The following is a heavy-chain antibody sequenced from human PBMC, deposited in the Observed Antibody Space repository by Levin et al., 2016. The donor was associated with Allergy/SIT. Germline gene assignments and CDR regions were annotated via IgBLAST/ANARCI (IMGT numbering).Heavy chain of an antibody. J-gene: IGHJ6*02. V-gene: IGHV4-39*01. CDR2: IYYSGST. CDR3: ARHERYYYYYGMDV. Sequence: RQAPGKGLEWIGSIYYSGSTYYNPSLKSRVTISVDTSKNQFSLKLSSVTAADTAVYYCARHERYYYYYGMDVWGQGTTVTVSS.